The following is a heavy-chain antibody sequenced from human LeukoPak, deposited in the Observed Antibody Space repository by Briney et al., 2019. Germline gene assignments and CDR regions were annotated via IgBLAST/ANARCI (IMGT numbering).Heavy chain of an antibody. CDR3: ARANYFDY. V-gene: IGHV4-59*01. CDR1: GGSISSYY. Sequence: SETLSLTCTVSGGSISSYYWSWIRQPPGKELEWIGDIYYSGSTNYSPSLKSRVTISVDTSKNQFSLKLTSVTAADTAVYYCARANYFDYWGQRTLVTVSS. CDR2: IYYSGST. J-gene: IGHJ4*02.